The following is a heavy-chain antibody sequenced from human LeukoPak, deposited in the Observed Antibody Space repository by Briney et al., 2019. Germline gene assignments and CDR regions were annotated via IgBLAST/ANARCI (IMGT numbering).Heavy chain of an antibody. J-gene: IGHJ3*01. V-gene: IGHV1-2*02. CDR3: AREFRTTTWSYDAFDL. Sequence: ASVKVSCKASGYSFTDYYMHWVRQAPGQGLEWVGWLNPTSGRTNYAQKFQDRVTVTRDTSNNTSYMDLSRLTSDDTAVYYCAREFRTTTWSYDAFDLWGQGTMVTVSS. D-gene: IGHD1/OR15-1a*01. CDR2: LNPTSGRT. CDR1: GYSFTDYY.